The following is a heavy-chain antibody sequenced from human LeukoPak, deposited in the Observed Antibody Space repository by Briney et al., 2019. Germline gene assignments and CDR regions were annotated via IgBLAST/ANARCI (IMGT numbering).Heavy chain of an antibody. CDR1: GYTFTSYY. D-gene: IGHD6-19*01. Sequence: ASVKVSCKASGYTFTSYYMHWVRQAPGQGLEWMGIINPSGGSTSYAQKFQGRVTMTTDTSTSTAYMELRSLRSDDTAVYYCASNLYSSGWYYAFDIWGQGTMVTVSS. V-gene: IGHV1-46*01. J-gene: IGHJ3*02. CDR2: INPSGGST. CDR3: ASNLYSSGWYYAFDI.